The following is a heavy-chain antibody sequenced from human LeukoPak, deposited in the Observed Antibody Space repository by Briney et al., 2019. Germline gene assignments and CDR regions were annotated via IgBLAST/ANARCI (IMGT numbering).Heavy chain of an antibody. CDR3: ASGTRYYYDTTGYYYFTL. V-gene: IGHV4-59*01. Sequence: SETLSLTCTVSGGSINNYYWSWIRQSPGWGLEWIGYIYYSGITNYNPSLKSRVTISVDTSKNQFSLNLNFVTAADTAVYYCASGTRYYYDTTGYYYFTLWGRGALVTVSS. CDR2: IYYSGIT. J-gene: IGHJ4*02. CDR1: GGSINNYY. D-gene: IGHD3-22*01.